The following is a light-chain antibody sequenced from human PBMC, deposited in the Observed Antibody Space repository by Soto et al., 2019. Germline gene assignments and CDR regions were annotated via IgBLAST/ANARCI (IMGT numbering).Light chain of an antibody. CDR2: GNS. Sequence: QSVLTQPPSVSGAPGQRVTISCTGSSSNIGAGYDVHWYQQLPGTAPKLLIYGNSNRPSGVPDRFSGSKSGTSASLAITGLQAEDEADYYCQSYDSSRSGSGVFGGGTQLTVL. J-gene: IGLJ2*01. V-gene: IGLV1-40*01. CDR3: QSYDSSRSGSGV. CDR1: SSNIGAGYD.